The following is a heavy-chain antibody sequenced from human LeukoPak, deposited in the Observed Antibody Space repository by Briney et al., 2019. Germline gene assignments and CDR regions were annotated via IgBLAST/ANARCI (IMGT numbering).Heavy chain of an antibody. CDR1: GVSISSSSYY. CDR2: IYYSGST. Sequence: SETLSLTCTVSGVSISSSSYYWGWIRQPPGKGLEWIGSIYYSGSTYYNPSLKSRVTISVDTSKNQFSLKLSSVTAADTAVYYCARSYREYYYDSSGYYPNWFDPWGQGTLVTVSS. V-gene: IGHV4-39*07. CDR3: ARSYREYYYDSSGYYPNWFDP. D-gene: IGHD3-22*01. J-gene: IGHJ5*02.